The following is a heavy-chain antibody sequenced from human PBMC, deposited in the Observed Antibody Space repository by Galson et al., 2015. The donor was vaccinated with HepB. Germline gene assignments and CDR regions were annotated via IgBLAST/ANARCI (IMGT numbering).Heavy chain of an antibody. J-gene: IGHJ4*02. CDR1: GFIFSSYS. Sequence: SLRLSCAASGFIFSSYSMNWVRQAPGKGLEWVSFISSSNSYIYYADSVKGRFTISRDNAKNSLFLQMNSLRAEDTAVYYCARDYYDSSGYFRGGYWGQGTLVTVSS. V-gene: IGHV3-21*01. CDR2: ISSSNSYI. D-gene: IGHD3-22*01. CDR3: ARDYYDSSGYFRGGY.